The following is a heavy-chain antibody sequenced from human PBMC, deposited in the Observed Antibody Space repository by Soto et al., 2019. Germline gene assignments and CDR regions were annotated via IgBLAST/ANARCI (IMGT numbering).Heavy chain of an antibody. CDR1: GGTFSSYT. CDR2: IIPILGIA. CDR3: ARDRGYSSSSYYYYMDV. Sequence: QVQLVQSGAEVKKPGSSVKVSCKASGGTFSSYTISWVRQAPGQGREWMGRIIPILGIANYAQKFQGRVTITADKSTSTAYMELSSLRSEDTAVYYCARDRGYSSSSYYYYMDVWGKGTTVTVSS. V-gene: IGHV1-69*08. J-gene: IGHJ6*03. D-gene: IGHD6-13*01.